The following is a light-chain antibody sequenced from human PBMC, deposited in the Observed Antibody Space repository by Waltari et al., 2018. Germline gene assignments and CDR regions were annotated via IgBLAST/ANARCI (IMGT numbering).Light chain of an antibody. CDR3: CSYAGSYTVV. CDR2: DVT. J-gene: IGLJ2*01. CDR1: SSDVGGYNY. Sequence: QSALTQPRSVSGSPGQSVTISCTGTSSDVGGYNYVSWYQQHPGKAPKLMIYDVTKRPPGVPDPFSGSKSGNTASLTISGLQAEDEADYYCCSYAGSYTVVFGGGTKLTVL. V-gene: IGLV2-11*01.